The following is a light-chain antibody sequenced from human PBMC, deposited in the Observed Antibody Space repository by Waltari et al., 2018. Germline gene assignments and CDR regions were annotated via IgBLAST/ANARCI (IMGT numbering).Light chain of an antibody. CDR3: SSYTSISTSVL. V-gene: IGLV2-14*03. Sequence: QSTLTQPASVSGSPGQSITISCTGTSSAVGAFNFVSWYQQHPGKAPKLMIYDVTNRPSGVSERFSGSKSGNTASLTISGLQAEDEADYYCSSYTSISTSVLFGGGTKLTVL. CDR2: DVT. CDR1: SSAVGAFNF. J-gene: IGLJ2*01.